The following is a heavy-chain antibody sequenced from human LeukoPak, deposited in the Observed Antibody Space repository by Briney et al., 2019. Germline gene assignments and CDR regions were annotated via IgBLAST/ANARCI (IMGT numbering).Heavy chain of an antibody. D-gene: IGHD1-26*01. J-gene: IGHJ4*02. CDR1: GFTFSSYS. V-gene: IGHV3-21*01. Sequence: PGGSLRLSCAASGFTFSSYSMNWVRQAPGKGLEWVSSISSSSSYIYYADSVKGRFTISRDNAKNSLYLQMNSLRAEDTAVYYCARDYSSRVSRRYYFDYWGQGTLVTVSS. CDR2: ISSSSSYI. CDR3: ARDYSSRVSRRYYFDY.